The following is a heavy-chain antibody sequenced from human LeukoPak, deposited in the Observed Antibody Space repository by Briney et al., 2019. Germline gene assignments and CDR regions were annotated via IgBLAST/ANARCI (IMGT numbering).Heavy chain of an antibody. Sequence: SETLSLTCAVSGYSISSGYYWGWVRQPPGKGLEWIGSIYHSGSTYYNPSLKSRVTISVDTSKNQFSLKLSPVTAADTAVYYCARQRSGATRGNFDYWGQGTLVTVSS. D-gene: IGHD1-26*01. CDR1: GYSISSGYY. V-gene: IGHV4-38-2*01. CDR2: IYHSGST. CDR3: ARQRSGATRGNFDY. J-gene: IGHJ4*02.